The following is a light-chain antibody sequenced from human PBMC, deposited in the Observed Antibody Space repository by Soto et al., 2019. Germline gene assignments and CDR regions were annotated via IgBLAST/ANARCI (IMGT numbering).Light chain of an antibody. J-gene: IGKJ2*01. CDR1: QSVSSY. CDR2: DAS. V-gene: IGKV3-11*01. CDR3: QQSNNWPRT. Sequence: EIVLTQSPATLSLSPGERATLSCRASQSVSSYLAWYQQKPGQAPRLLIYDASNRATGIPARFSGSGSGTDFTLTISSLEPEDLAIYYCQQSNNWPRTFGQGTKLEIK.